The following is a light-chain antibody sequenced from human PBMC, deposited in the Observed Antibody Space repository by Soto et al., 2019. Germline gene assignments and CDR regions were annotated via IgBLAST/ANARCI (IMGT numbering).Light chain of an antibody. CDR3: LQDDTYPLT. CDR1: QDIRTD. J-gene: IGKJ4*01. Sequence: AIQMTQSPSSLSASVGDRVTVTCRASQDIRTDLGWYQQKPGKAPQLLIYGASRLHSGVPSRFSGSGSGTDFTLTINSLQPEDFATYYCLQDDTYPLTFGGGTKVDIK. CDR2: GAS. V-gene: IGKV1-6*01.